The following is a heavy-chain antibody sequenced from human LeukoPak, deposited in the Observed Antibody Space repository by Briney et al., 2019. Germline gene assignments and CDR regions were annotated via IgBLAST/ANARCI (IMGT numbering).Heavy chain of an antibody. CDR2: IYTSGST. J-gene: IGHJ4*02. Sequence: SETLSLTCTVSGGSISSYYWSWIRQPAGKGLEWIGRIYTSGSTNYNPSPKSRVTMSVDTSKNQFSLKLSSVTAADTAVYYCARMERGYSYGYGVLFDYWGQGTLVTVSS. CDR3: ARMERGYSYGYGVLFDY. CDR1: GGSISSYY. V-gene: IGHV4-4*07. D-gene: IGHD5-18*01.